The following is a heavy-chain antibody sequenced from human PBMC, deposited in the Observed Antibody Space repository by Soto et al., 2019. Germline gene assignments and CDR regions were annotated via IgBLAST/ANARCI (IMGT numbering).Heavy chain of an antibody. D-gene: IGHD5-18*01. Sequence: SETLSLTCTVSGGSISSGGYYWSWIRQHPGKGLEWIGYIYYSGSTYYNPSLKSRVTISVDTSKNQFSLKLSSVTAADTAVYYCARRGYSYGSLYNWFDPWGQGTLVTVSS. CDR2: IYYSGST. CDR3: ARRGYSYGSLYNWFDP. CDR1: GGSISSGGYY. V-gene: IGHV4-31*03. J-gene: IGHJ5*02.